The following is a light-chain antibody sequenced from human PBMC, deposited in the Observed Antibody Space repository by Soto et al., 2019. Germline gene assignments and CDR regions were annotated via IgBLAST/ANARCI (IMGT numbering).Light chain of an antibody. J-gene: IGKJ3*01. CDR2: GAS. CDR3: QQYDNWPRT. Sequence: EIVMTQSPATLSVSPGERATLSCRASQSIGSNLAWYQQIPGQAPRLLIYGASTRATGIPARFSGSGSRTDFTLTISSLQSEDFAVYYCQQYDNWPRTFGPGTNVNIK. V-gene: IGKV3-15*01. CDR1: QSIGSN.